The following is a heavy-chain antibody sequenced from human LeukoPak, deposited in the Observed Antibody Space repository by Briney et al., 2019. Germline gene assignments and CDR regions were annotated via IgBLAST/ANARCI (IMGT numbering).Heavy chain of an antibody. CDR2: IYSVGST. CDR3: ARDGYSGSTYFEY. J-gene: IGHJ4*02. Sequence: PGGSLRLSCAASGFTVSNNYMTWVRQAPGKELEWVSVIYSVGSTYYADSVKGRFTISRDNSKNTLYLQMNSLKGEDTAVYYCARDGYSGSTYFEYWGQGTLVTVSS. V-gene: IGHV3-53*01. D-gene: IGHD5-12*01. CDR1: GFTVSNNY.